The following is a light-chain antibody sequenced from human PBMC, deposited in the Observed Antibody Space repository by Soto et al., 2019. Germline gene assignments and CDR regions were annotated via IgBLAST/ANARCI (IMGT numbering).Light chain of an antibody. CDR3: MQALQTLT. Sequence: EIVLTQSPGTLSLSPGERATLSCRASQSVSSSYLAWYQQKPGQAPRLLIYGASSRATGIPDRFSGSGSGTDFTLKISRVEAEDVGVYYCMQALQTLTFGQGTRLEIK. CDR2: GAS. J-gene: IGKJ5*01. V-gene: IGKV3-20*01. CDR1: QSVSSSY.